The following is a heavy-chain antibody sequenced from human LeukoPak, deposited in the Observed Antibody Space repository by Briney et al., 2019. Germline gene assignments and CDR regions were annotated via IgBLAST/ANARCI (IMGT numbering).Heavy chain of an antibody. CDR2: IHRSGNT. J-gene: IGHJ3*02. CDR1: GGSMSNMD. Sequence: PSETLSLTCTVSGGSMSNMDWSWVRQPPGQGLEWIGYIHRSGNTNYSPSLKSRVIISIDMSKNQFSLKLSSVTAADTAVYYCARDYSNYEAPDAFDIWGQGTMVTVSS. D-gene: IGHD4-11*01. CDR3: ARDYSNYEAPDAFDI. V-gene: IGHV4-59*01.